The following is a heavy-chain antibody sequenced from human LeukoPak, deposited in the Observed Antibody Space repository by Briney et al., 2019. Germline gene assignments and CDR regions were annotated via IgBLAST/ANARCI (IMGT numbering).Heavy chain of an antibody. D-gene: IGHD3-22*01. CDR1: GFTFSDHY. CDR3: ARGQEYDISGYFHVNF. CDR2: ISSTGVAI. J-gene: IGHJ4*02. Sequence: GGSLRLSCAASGFTFSDHYMYWIRQAPGKGLEGISYISSTGVAIYYADSVKGRFTISRDNAKNSLFLQMNSLRADDSAVYYCARGQEYDISGYFHVNFWGQGTLVTVSS. V-gene: IGHV3-11*01.